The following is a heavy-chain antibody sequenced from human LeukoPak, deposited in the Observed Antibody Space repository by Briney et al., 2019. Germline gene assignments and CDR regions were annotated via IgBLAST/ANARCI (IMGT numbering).Heavy chain of an antibody. CDR1: GYTFTSYG. CDR2: ISAYNGNT. Sequence: GASVKVSCKASGYTFTSYGISWVRQAPGQGLEWMGWISAYNGNTNYAQKLQGRVTMTTDTSTSTAYMELRSLRSDDTAVYYCARGYYYGSGSYSYGMDVWGQGTTVTVSS. J-gene: IGHJ6*02. CDR3: ARGYYYGSGSYSYGMDV. V-gene: IGHV1-18*01. D-gene: IGHD3-10*01.